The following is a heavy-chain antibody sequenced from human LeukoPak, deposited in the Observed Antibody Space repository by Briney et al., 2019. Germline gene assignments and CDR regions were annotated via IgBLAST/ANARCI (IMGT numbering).Heavy chain of an antibody. J-gene: IGHJ5*02. CDR2: IYYSGYT. D-gene: IGHD2/OR15-2a*01. Sequence: SETLSLTCTVSGDSTSSSSSYWGWIRQPPGKGLEWIGSIYYSGYTYYNPSLGSRVTMSVDTSKNYFSLRLSSVTAADTAVYYCAGDFYASGFYFWFDPWGQGMLVTVSS. CDR1: GDSTSSSSSY. V-gene: IGHV4-39*07. CDR3: AGDFYASGFYFWFDP.